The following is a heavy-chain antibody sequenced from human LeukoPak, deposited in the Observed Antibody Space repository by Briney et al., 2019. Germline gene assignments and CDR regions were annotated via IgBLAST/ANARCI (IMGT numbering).Heavy chain of an antibody. CDR2: IYYSGST. CDR1: DGSISSGGYS. J-gene: IGHJ3*02. Sequence: SQTLSLTCAVSDGSISSGGYSWSWIRQPPGKGLEWIGYIYYSGSTYYNPSLKSRLTISLDTSKNQLSLKLSSVTAADTAVYYCASILGDDAFDIWGQGTMVTVSS. CDR3: ASILGDDAFDI. D-gene: IGHD3-10*02. V-gene: IGHV4-30-4*07.